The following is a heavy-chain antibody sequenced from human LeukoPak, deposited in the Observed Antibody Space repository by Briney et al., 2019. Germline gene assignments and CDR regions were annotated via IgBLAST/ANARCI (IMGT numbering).Heavy chain of an antibody. CDR1: GFTVSSNY. Sequence: PGGSLRLSCAASGFTVSSNYMSWVRQAPGKGLEWVSVIYSGGSTYYADSVKGRFTISRDNSKNALYLQMNSLGVEDTAVYYCATPIRDRYCSGGSCYSPFDFWGQGTLVTVSS. D-gene: IGHD2-15*01. CDR2: IYSGGST. V-gene: IGHV3-66*01. CDR3: ATPIRDRYCSGGSCYSPFDF. J-gene: IGHJ4*02.